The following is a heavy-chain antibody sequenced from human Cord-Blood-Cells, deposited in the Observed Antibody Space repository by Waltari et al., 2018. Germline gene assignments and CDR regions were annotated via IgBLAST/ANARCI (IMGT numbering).Heavy chain of an antibody. J-gene: IGHJ2*01. Sequence: QVQLVQSGAEVKKPGASVKVSCKVSGYTLTELSIPWFAPAHGKGLEWMGGFDPEDGETIYAQKFQGRVTMTEDTSTDTAYMELSSLRSEDTAVYYCVCRDGYNWGWYFDLWGRGTLVTVSS. CDR2: FDPEDGET. CDR1: GYTLTELS. V-gene: IGHV1-24*01. CDR3: VCRDGYNWGWYFDL. D-gene: IGHD5-12*01.